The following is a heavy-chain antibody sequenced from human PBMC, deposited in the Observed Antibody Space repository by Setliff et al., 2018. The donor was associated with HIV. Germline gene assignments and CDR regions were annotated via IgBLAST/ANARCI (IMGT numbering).Heavy chain of an antibody. Sequence: PSETLSLTCTVSGDSVSSRSYYWSWIRQPPGKGLEWIGSIYYSGSTNYNPSLKSRVTISLDTSKNHFSLKLRPVTAADTPVYYCAQLGMVDDFDYWGQGTLVTVSS. D-gene: IGHD1-1*01. CDR3: AQLGMVDDFDY. CDR2: IYYSGST. CDR1: GDSVSSRSYY. J-gene: IGHJ4*02. V-gene: IGHV4-61*03.